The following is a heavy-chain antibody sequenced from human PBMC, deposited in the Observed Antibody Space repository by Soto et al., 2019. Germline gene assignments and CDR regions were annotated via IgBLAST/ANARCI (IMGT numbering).Heavy chain of an antibody. J-gene: IGHJ4*02. CDR3: AKEMFPQTVLDSSSPWGDY. D-gene: IGHD3-22*01. V-gene: IGHV3-23*01. CDR1: GFTVTSNG. CDR2: ISPNGQGI. Sequence: GSLRLSCGVSGFTVTSNGVSWVRQAPGKGLEWVSAISPNGQGIWYADSVKGRFTISRDVSKGTLYLQMNSLRAEDTAVYYCAKEMFPQTVLDSSSPWGDYWGPGTLVTVSS.